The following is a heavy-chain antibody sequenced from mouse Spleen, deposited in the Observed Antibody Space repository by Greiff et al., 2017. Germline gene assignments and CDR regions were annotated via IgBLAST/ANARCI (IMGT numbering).Heavy chain of an antibody. V-gene: IGHV3-6*01. D-gene: IGHD2-2*01. CDR1: GYSITSGYY. CDR2: ISYDGSN. CDR3: ARGVTFDY. J-gene: IGHJ2*01. Sequence: EVKLMESGPGLVKPSQSLSLTCSVTGYSITSGYYWNWIRQFPGNKLEWMGYISYDGSNNYNPSLKNRISITRDTSKNQFFLKLNSVTTEDTATYYCARGVTFDYWGQGTTLTVSS.